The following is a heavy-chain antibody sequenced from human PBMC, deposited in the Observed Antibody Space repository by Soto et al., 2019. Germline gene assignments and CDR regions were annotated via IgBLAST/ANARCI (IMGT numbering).Heavy chain of an antibody. Sequence: QVQLQESGPGLLKPSNTLSLTCNVSGDSITTSGHLWGWVRQPPGKRLEWIGTMSYWRATFYNPSPPNRNTISVETSKNHFSLNLISVTAADTEVYHCARHDHGAFTTNGFDIWGQGTMVTVSS. CDR1: GDSITTSGHL. CDR3: ARHDHGAFTTNGFDI. V-gene: IGHV4-39*02. CDR2: MSYWRAT. J-gene: IGHJ3*02. D-gene: IGHD1-1*01.